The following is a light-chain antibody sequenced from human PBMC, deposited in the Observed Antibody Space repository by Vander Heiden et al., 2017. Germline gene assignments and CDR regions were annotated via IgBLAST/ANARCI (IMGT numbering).Light chain of an antibody. Sequence: DIQMTQSPSSLSASVGDRVTITCRASQTITSYLNWYQQKPGKAPKLLIYAASSLQSGVPSRFSGRGSGTDFTLTISSLQPKDSATYYCQQSYSTPRTFGQGTKVEIK. V-gene: IGKV1-39*01. CDR3: QQSYSTPRT. CDR1: QTITSY. CDR2: AAS. J-gene: IGKJ1*01.